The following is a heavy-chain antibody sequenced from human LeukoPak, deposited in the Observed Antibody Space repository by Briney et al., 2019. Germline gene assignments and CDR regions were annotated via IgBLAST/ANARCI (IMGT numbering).Heavy chain of an antibody. J-gene: IGHJ3*02. Sequence: ASVKVSCKAAGYTFTGYYMHWVRQAPGQGLDWTGWINPNSGGTNYAQKFQGRVTMTRDTSISTAYMELSRLRSDDTAVYYCARISYNIRYRDAFDIWGQGTMVTVSS. CDR1: GYTFTGYY. CDR2: INPNSGGT. V-gene: IGHV1-2*02. D-gene: IGHD2-8*01. CDR3: ARISYNIRYRDAFDI.